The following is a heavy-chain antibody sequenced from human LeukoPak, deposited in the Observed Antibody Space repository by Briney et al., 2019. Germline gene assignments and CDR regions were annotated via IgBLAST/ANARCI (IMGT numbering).Heavy chain of an antibody. Sequence: ASVKVSCKASGYTFTAYYIHWVRQAPGQGFEWMGWINPNSGGTNYAQKFQGRISMTRDTSISTVYMELSRLRSDDTAVYYCARTSAGYSSGYAFDIWGQGTMVTVSS. V-gene: IGHV1-2*02. D-gene: IGHD3-22*01. J-gene: IGHJ3*02. CDR2: INPNSGGT. CDR3: ARTSAGYSSGYAFDI. CDR1: GYTFTAYY.